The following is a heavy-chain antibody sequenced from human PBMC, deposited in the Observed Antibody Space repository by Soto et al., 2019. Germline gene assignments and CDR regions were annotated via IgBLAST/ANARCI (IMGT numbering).Heavy chain of an antibody. CDR1: GYSISSGYH. V-gene: IGHV4-38-2*02. CDR3: ARDSSPVTMALR. J-gene: IGHJ4*02. Sequence: PSETLSLTCAVSGYSISSGYHWGWIRQPPGKGLEWIGDIYHSGSTNYNPSLRSRVTISVDTSKNHFSLRLSSVTAADTAMYYWARDSSPVTMALRWGQGTLVTVSS. CDR2: IYHSGST. D-gene: IGHD3-10*01.